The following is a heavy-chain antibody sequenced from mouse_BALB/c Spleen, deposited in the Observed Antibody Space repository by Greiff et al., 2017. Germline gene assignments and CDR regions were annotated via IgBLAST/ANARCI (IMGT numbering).Heavy chain of an antibody. D-gene: IGHD2-4*01. Sequence: EVQGVESGGGLVKPGGSLKLSCAASGFTFSSYAMSWVRQSPEKRLEWVAEISSGGSYTYYPDTVTGRFTISRDNAKNTLYLEMSSLRSEDTAMYYCARRDYDYAMDYWGQGTSVTVSS. CDR3: ARRDYDYAMDY. J-gene: IGHJ4*01. V-gene: IGHV5-9-4*01. CDR1: GFTFSSYA. CDR2: ISSGGSYT.